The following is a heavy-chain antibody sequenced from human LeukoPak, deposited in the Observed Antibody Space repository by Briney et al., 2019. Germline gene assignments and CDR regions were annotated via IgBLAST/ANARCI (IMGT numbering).Heavy chain of an antibody. CDR3: ATTFLYDSSGYRLDY. CDR1: GGSISSYY. V-gene: IGHV4-59*01. Sequence: PSETLSLTCTVSGGSISSYYWSWIRQPPGKGLEWIGYIYYSGSTNYNPSLKSRVTISVDTSKNQFSLKLGSVTAADTAVYYCATTFLYDSSGYRLDYWGQGTLVTVSS. CDR2: IYYSGST. D-gene: IGHD3-22*01. J-gene: IGHJ4*02.